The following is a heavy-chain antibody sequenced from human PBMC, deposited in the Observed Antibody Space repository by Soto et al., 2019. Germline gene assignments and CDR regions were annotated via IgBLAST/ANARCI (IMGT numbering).Heavy chain of an antibody. CDR3: AKDRYCSSTSCYLVWYNWFDP. D-gene: IGHD2-2*01. J-gene: IGHJ5*02. CDR1: GFTFSSYG. V-gene: IGHV3-30*18. Sequence: GGSLRLSCAASGFTFSSYGMHWVRQAPGKGLEWVAVISYDGSNKYYADSVKGRFTISRDNSKNTLYLQMNSLRAEDTAVYYCAKDRYCSSTSCYLVWYNWFDPWGQGTLVTVSS. CDR2: ISYDGSNK.